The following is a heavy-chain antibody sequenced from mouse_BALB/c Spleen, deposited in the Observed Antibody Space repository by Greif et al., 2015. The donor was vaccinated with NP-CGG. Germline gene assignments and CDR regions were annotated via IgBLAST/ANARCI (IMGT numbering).Heavy chain of an antibody. D-gene: IGHD2-1*01. V-gene: IGHV3-6*02. CDR3: ARDPYGNYLYYAMDD. CDR2: ISYDGSN. Sequence: VQLKESGPGLVKPSQSLSLTCSVTGYSITSGYYWNWIRQFPGNKLEWMGYISYDGSNNYNPSLKNRISITRDTSKNQFLLKLNSVTTEDTATYYCARDPYGNYLYYAMDDWCQGTSGTVSS. CDR1: GYSITSGYY. J-gene: IGHJ4*01.